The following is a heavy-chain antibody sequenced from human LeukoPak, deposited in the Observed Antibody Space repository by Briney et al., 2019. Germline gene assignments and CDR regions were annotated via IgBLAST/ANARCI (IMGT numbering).Heavy chain of an antibody. CDR1: GYTFTGYY. Sequence: WASVKVSCKASGYTFTGYYMHWVRQAPGQGLEWMGWINPNSGGTNYAQKFQGRVTMTRDTSISTAYMELSRLRSDDTAVYYCARDFLAEAGYSSSWYYNWFDPWGQGTLVTVSS. CDR3: ARDFLAEAGYSSSWYYNWFDP. D-gene: IGHD6-13*01. J-gene: IGHJ5*02. V-gene: IGHV1-2*02. CDR2: INPNSGGT.